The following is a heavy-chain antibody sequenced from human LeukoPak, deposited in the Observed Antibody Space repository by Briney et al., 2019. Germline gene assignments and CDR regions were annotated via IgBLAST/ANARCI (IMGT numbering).Heavy chain of an antibody. CDR3: ARDWSYGDYLR. CDR2: ISSDGNTK. V-gene: IGHV3-30*03. CDR1: GFTVSSNY. D-gene: IGHD4-17*01. Sequence: GGSLRLSCAASGFTVSSNYMSWVRQAPGKGLEWVTIISSDGNTKFYADSVKGRFTVSRDNSRNTLFLQMNSLRPEDTAVYYCARDWSYGDYLRWGQGTQVTVSS. J-gene: IGHJ4*02.